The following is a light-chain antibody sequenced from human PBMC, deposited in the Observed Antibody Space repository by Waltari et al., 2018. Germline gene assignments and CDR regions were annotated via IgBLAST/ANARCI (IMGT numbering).Light chain of an antibody. CDR3: QQYNSYSWT. Sequence: DIQMTQSPSTLSASVGDRVTITCRASQSISSWLAWYQQKPGKVPKLLIDDASRLESRVPSRFSGSGSGTEFTLTISSLQPDDFATYYCQQYNSYSWTFGQGTKVEIK. CDR2: DAS. CDR1: QSISSW. V-gene: IGKV1-5*01. J-gene: IGKJ1*01.